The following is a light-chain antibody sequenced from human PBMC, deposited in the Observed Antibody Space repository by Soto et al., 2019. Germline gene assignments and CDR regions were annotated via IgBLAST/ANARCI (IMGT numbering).Light chain of an antibody. CDR3: QQYGSSAWT. CDR1: QSVSSSY. CDR2: GAS. Sequence: EIVLTQSPGTLSLSPGERATLSCRASQSVSSSYLGWYQQKPGQAPRLLIYGASSRATGIPDRFSGSGSGTDFTLTISRLEPEDFAVYYCQQYGSSAWTFGQGPKVEIK. V-gene: IGKV3-20*01. J-gene: IGKJ1*01.